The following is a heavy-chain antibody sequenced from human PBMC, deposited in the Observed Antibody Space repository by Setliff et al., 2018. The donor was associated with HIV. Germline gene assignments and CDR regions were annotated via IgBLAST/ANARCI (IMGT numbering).Heavy chain of an antibody. D-gene: IGHD4-17*01. CDR1: GGSISSSY. V-gene: IGHV4-59*01. J-gene: IGHJ4*02. Sequence: SETLSLTCTVSGGSISSSYWSWIRQPPGKGLEWIGCIYYSGSTNYNPSLKSRVTISVDTSKNQFSLKLSSVTAADTAVYYCARYDYGDFDYWGQGTPVTVSS. CDR2: IYYSGST. CDR3: ARYDYGDFDY.